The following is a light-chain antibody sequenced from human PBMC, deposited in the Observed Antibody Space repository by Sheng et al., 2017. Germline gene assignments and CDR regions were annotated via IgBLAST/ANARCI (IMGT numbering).Light chain of an antibody. CDR3: QQSYSTPFT. Sequence: DIQMTQSPSSLSASVGDRVTITCRASQSISSYLNWYQXKPGKAPKLLIYAASSLQSGVPSRFSGSGSGTDFTLTISSLQPEDFATYYCQQSYSTPFTFGPGTKVDIK. CDR2: AAS. CDR1: QSISSY. J-gene: IGKJ3*01. V-gene: IGKV1-39*01.